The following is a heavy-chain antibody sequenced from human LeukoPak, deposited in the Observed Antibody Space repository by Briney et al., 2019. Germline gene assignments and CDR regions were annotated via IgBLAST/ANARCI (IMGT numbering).Heavy chain of an antibody. CDR3: ARVGLEYSSSAAGFDP. CDR1: GGSISSGGYS. J-gene: IGHJ5*02. CDR2: IYHSGST. D-gene: IGHD6-6*01. V-gene: IGHV4-30-2*01. Sequence: PSETLSLTCAVSGGSISSGGYSWSWIRQPPGKGLEWIGYIYHSGSTYYNPSLKSRVTISVDRSKNQFSLKLSSVTAADTAAYYCARVGLEYSSSAAGFDPWGQGTLVTVSS.